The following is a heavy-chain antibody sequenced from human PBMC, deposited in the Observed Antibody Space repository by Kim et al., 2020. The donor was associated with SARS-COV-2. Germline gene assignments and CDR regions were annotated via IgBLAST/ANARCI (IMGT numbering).Heavy chain of an antibody. J-gene: IGHJ3*02. CDR3: ARESGDYYDSSGYYASIVARNDAFDI. Sequence: ASVKVSCKASGYTFTSYYMHWVRQAPGQGLEWMGIINPSGGSTSYAQTFLGRVTMTRDTSTSTVYMELSSLRSEDTAGYYCARESGDYYDSSGYYASIVARNDAFDIWGQGTMVTVSS. CDR2: INPSGGST. V-gene: IGHV1-46*01. CDR1: GYTFTSYY. D-gene: IGHD3-22*01.